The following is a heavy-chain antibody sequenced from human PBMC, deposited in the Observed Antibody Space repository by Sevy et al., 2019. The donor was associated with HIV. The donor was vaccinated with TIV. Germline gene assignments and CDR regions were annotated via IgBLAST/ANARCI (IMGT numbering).Heavy chain of an antibody. CDR1: GFTFSKYW. V-gene: IGHV3-7*01. D-gene: IGHD1-7*01. Sequence: GGSLRLSCAASGFTFSKYWMGWVRQAPGKGLEWVANIKQDAGQKYYVDSVKGRFTISRDNAKNALYLQMNSLRAEDRVVYFYARDDENYYLHYWGQGTLVTVSS. CDR3: ARDDENYYLHY. J-gene: IGHJ4*02. CDR2: IKQDAGQK.